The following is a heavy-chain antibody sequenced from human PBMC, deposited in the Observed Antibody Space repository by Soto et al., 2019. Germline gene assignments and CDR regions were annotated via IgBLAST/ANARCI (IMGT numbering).Heavy chain of an antibody. D-gene: IGHD5-18*01. J-gene: IGHJ6*02. Sequence: PGGSLRLSCAASGFTFSSYAMSWVRQAPGKGLEWVSAISGSGGSTYYADSVKGRFTISRDNSKNTLYLQMNSLRAEDTAVYYCAKDIAAMDIYYYYGMDVWGQGTTVTVS. V-gene: IGHV3-23*01. CDR3: AKDIAAMDIYYYYGMDV. CDR2: ISGSGGST. CDR1: GFTFSSYA.